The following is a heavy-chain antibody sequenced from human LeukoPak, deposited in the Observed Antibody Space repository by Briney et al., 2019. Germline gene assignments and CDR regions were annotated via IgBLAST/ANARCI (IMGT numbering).Heavy chain of an antibody. J-gene: IGHJ4*02. V-gene: IGHV3-74*01. CDR3: ARGRLGELSPHDY. CDR2: INTDGSST. CDR1: GFTFSSYW. Sequence: PGGSLRLSCAASGFTFSSYWMHWVRQAPGKGLVWVSRINTDGSSTRYADSVKGRFTISRDNAKNTLYLQMNSLRAEDTAVYYCARGRLGELSPHDYWGQGTLVTVSS. D-gene: IGHD3-16*02.